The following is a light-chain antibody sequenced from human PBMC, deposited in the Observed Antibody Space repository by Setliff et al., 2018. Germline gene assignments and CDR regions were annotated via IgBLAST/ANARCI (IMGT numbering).Light chain of an antibody. Sequence: DIQLTQSPSFLSASVGDRVIITCRASQDISNFFAWYQQKPGKAPKILIWGASHLQSGVPSRLSGDRSGAEYTLTINFLQPEDFATYYCQQLISFPLTFGGGTKVDIK. J-gene: IGKJ4*01. CDR2: GAS. CDR1: QDISNF. CDR3: QQLISFPLT. V-gene: IGKV1-9*01.